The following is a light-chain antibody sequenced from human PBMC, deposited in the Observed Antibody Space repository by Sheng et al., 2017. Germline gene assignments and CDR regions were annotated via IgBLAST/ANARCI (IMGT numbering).Light chain of an antibody. Sequence: EVVLTQSPGTLSLSPGERATLSCRASQSISSAHLAWYQQKPGQAPRILIYGASSRATGIPDRFSGSGSGTDFSLSISRLEPEDVAVYYCQHYGRSPWT. J-gene: IGKJ1*01. CDR2: GAS. CDR3: QHYGRSPWT. V-gene: IGKV3-20*01. CDR1: QSISSAH.